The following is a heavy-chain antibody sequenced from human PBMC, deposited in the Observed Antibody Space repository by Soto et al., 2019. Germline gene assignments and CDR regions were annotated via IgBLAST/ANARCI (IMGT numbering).Heavy chain of an antibody. J-gene: IGHJ1*01. CDR3: ARIRLGSSDLKYFHY. Sequence: EVQLVESGGGLVQPGGSLRLSCAAYGFTFSDHYVDWVRQDPGKGLEWVARIRNKANSYSTEYAASAKGRFTISRDYSKKIGYLQMSSLKSEDRDVYYCARIRLGSSDLKYFHYCGQGTLVTVSS. D-gene: IGHD1-26*01. CDR1: GFTFSDHY. V-gene: IGHV3-72*01. CDR2: IRNKANSYST.